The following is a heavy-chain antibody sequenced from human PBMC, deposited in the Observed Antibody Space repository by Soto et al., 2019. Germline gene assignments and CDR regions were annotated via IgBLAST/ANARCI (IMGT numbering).Heavy chain of an antibody. D-gene: IGHD2-2*01. CDR3: AGRDIVVVPAATKNLPYYYYGMDV. Sequence: SETLSLTCAVSGGSISSSNWWSWVRQPPGKGLEWIGEIYHSGSTYYNPSLKSRVTISVDTSKNQFSLKLSSVTAADTAVYYCAGRDIVVVPAATKNLPYYYYGMDVWGQGTTVTVSS. CDR1: GGSISSSNW. V-gene: IGHV4-4*02. CDR2: IYHSGST. J-gene: IGHJ6*02.